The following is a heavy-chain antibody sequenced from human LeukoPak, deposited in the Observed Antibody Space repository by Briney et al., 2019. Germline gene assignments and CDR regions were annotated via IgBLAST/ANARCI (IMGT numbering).Heavy chain of an antibody. D-gene: IGHD3-16*01. V-gene: IGHV3-23*01. J-gene: IGHJ4*02. CDR1: GFTLSSYG. CDR3: ARDYAGLGY. Sequence: GGSLRLSCAASGFTLSSYGMSWVRQAPGKGLEWVSGISGSGGSTYYADSVKGRFTISRDNSQNTLYLQMNSLRAEDTAVYYCARDYAGLGYWGQGTLVTVSS. CDR2: ISGSGGST.